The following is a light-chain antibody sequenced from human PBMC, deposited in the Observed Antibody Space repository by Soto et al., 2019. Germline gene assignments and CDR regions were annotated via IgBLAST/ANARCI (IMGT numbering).Light chain of an antibody. J-gene: IGKJ1*01. CDR2: AAS. CDR1: QSISSY. Sequence: DIQMTQSPSSLSASVGDRVTITCRASQSISSYLHWYQQKPGKAPKLLIYAASNLQSGVPSRFSASGSGTDFTLTISSLQPEDFATYYCQQSNSFPWTFGQGTKVDI. CDR3: QQSNSFPWT. V-gene: IGKV1-39*01.